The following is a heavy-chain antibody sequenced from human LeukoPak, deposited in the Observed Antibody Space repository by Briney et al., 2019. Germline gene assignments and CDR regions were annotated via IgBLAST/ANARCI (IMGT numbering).Heavy chain of an antibody. J-gene: IGHJ6*03. CDR2: ISSSSSYI. V-gene: IGHV3-21*01. CDR3: ARGPLRGREDYYYMDV. Sequence: AGGSLRLSCAASGFTFSSYSMNWVRQAPGEGLEWVSSISSSSSYIYYADSVKGRFTISRDNAKNSLYLQMNSLRAEDTAVYYCARGPLRGREDYYYMDVWGKGTTVTVSS. D-gene: IGHD3-16*01. CDR1: GFTFSSYS.